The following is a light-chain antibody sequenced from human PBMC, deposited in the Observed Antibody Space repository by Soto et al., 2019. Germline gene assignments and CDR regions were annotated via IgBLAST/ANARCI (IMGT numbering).Light chain of an antibody. V-gene: IGLV2-14*03. Sequence: HSALTQPASVSGSPGQSITISCTGTSSDVGGYNYVSWYKHHPGKAPKLMIYDVGYRPSGVSNRFSGSKSGNTASLTISGLQAEDESDYYCSSYTSSSASYVVFGGGTKLTVL. J-gene: IGLJ2*01. CDR1: SSDVGGYNY. CDR2: DVG. CDR3: SSYTSSSASYVV.